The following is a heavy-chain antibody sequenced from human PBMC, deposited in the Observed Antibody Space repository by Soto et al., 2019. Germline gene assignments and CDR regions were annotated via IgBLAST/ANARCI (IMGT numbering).Heavy chain of an antibody. D-gene: IGHD3-10*01. CDR1: GFTFSSYG. V-gene: IGHV3-33*01. Sequence: GGSLRLSCAASGFTFSSYGMHWVRQAPGKGLEWVAVIWYDGSNKYYADSVKGRFTISRDNSKNTLYLQMNSLRAEDTAVYYCARDRQVRGVTIPHYYFDYWGQGTLVTVSS. J-gene: IGHJ4*02. CDR2: IWYDGSNK. CDR3: ARDRQVRGVTIPHYYFDY.